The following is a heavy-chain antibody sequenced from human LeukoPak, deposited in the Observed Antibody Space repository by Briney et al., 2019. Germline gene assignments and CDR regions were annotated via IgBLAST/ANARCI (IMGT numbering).Heavy chain of an antibody. CDR2: IYHSGST. Sequence: SETLSLTCTVSGYSISSGYYWGWIRQPPGKGLEWIATIYHSGSTYYNPSLKSRVTISVDTSKNQFSLKLSSVTAADTAVYYCARDSWDYYDSSGPLDAFDIWGQGTMVTVSS. CDR3: ARDSWDYYDSSGPLDAFDI. J-gene: IGHJ3*02. D-gene: IGHD3-22*01. CDR1: GYSISSGYY. V-gene: IGHV4-38-2*02.